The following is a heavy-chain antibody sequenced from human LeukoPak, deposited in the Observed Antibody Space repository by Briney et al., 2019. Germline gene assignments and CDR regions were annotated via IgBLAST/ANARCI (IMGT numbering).Heavy chain of an antibody. D-gene: IGHD2-2*01. CDR2: IYYSGST. CDR3: ARYCSSTSCYQSRAFDI. J-gene: IGHJ3*02. CDR1: GGSISSGGYY. Sequence: SSQTLSLTCTVSGGSISSGGYYWSWIRQHPGKGLEWIGYIYYSGSTYYNPSLKSRVTISVDTSKNQFSLKPSSVTAADTAVYYCARYCSSTSCYQSRAFDIWGQGTMVTVSS. V-gene: IGHV4-31*03.